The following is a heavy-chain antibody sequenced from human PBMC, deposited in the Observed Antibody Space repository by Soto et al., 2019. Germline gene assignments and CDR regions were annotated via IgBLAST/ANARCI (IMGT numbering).Heavy chain of an antibody. CDR1: GCTLTELS. CDR3: ATPYFYDSSGYYAVDY. D-gene: IGHD3-22*01. CDR2: FDPEDGET. V-gene: IGHV1-24*01. Sequence: SVKVSCKVSGCTLTELSMHWVRQAPGKGLEWMGGFDPEDGETIYAQKFQGRVTMTEDTSTDTAYMELSSLRSEDTAVYYCATPYFYDSSGYYAVDYWGQGTLVTVSS. J-gene: IGHJ4*02.